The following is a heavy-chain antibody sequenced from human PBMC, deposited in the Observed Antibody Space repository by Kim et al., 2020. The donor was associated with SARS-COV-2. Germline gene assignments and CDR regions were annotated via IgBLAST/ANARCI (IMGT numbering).Heavy chain of an antibody. Sequence: SETLSLICTVSGYSISSGYYWGWIRQPPGKGLEWIGSIYHSGSTYYNPSLKSRVTISVDTSKNQFSLKLSSVTAADPAVYYCARRNEDNHFDYCGQGTLVTVSS. CDR1: GYSISSGYY. V-gene: IGHV4-38-2*02. CDR2: IYHSGST. J-gene: IGHJ4*02. D-gene: IGHD1-1*01. CDR3: ARRNEDNHFDY.